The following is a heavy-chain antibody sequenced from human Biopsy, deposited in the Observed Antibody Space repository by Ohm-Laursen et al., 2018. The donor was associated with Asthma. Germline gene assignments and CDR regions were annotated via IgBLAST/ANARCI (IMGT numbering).Heavy chain of an antibody. CDR3: ASQSSGPDFWSGYYYFDY. CDR1: GFTFSSYG. V-gene: IGHV3-30*03. CDR2: ISYDGSNK. J-gene: IGHJ4*02. Sequence: SLRLSCSASGFTFSSYGMHWVRQAPGEGLEWVAVISYDGSNKYYADSVKGRFTISRDNSKNTLYLQMNSLRAEDTAVYYCASQSSGPDFWSGYYYFDYWGQGTLVTVSS. D-gene: IGHD3-3*01.